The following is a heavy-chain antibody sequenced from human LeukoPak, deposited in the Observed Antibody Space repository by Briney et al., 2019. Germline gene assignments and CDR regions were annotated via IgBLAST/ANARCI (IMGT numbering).Heavy chain of an antibody. J-gene: IGHJ3*02. CDR2: IHHAGSS. Sequence: SETLSLTCTVSDYYISSGHYWGWIRQPPGKGLEWIANIHHAGSSYYNPSLKSRVTISVDTSKNQFSLKLSPVTAADTAVYYCARHYYDILTGYHDAFDIWGQGTMVTVSS. D-gene: IGHD3-9*01. V-gene: IGHV4-38-2*02. CDR3: ARHYYDILTGYHDAFDI. CDR1: DYYISSGHY.